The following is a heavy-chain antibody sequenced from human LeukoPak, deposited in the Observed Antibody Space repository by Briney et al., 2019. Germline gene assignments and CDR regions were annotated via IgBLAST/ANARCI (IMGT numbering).Heavy chain of an antibody. Sequence: GGSLSLSCAASGFTFSSYWMSWVRQAPGKGLEWVANIKQDGSEKYYVDSVKGRFTISRDNAKNSLYLQMNSLRAEDTAVYYCARARTERVGATTEYYFDYWGQGTLVTVSS. CDR1: GFTFSSYW. CDR2: IKQDGSEK. D-gene: IGHD1-26*01. J-gene: IGHJ4*02. V-gene: IGHV3-7*03. CDR3: ARARTERVGATTEYYFDY.